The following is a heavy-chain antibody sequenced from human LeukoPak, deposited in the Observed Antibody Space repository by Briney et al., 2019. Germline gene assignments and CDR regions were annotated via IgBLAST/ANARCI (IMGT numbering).Heavy chain of an antibody. V-gene: IGHV4-39*01. CDR2: IYYSGST. CDR1: GDSVSSGDYY. CDR3: ARHLRYSAYLPDY. D-gene: IGHD5-12*01. Sequence: SETLSLTCTVSGDSVSSGDYYWGWIRQPPGQGLECIGIIYYSGSTSHNPSLESRVTMSVDTSKNQFSLKLTSVTAADTAVYHCARHLRYSAYLPDYWGQGTLVTVSS. J-gene: IGHJ4*02.